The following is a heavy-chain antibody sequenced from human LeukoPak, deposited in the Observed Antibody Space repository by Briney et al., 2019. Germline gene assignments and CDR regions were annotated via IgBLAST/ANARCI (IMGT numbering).Heavy chain of an antibody. Sequence: GGSLRLSCAASVFTFSSYSMNWVRQAPGKGLEWVSYISSSSSTIYYADSVKGRFTISRDNAKHSLYLQMNSLRAEDTAVYYCARGGVVYYDSSGYYYGGSFDYWGQGTLVTVSS. D-gene: IGHD3-22*01. J-gene: IGHJ4*02. CDR1: VFTFSSYS. CDR2: ISSSSSTI. V-gene: IGHV3-48*01. CDR3: ARGGVVYYDSSGYYYGGSFDY.